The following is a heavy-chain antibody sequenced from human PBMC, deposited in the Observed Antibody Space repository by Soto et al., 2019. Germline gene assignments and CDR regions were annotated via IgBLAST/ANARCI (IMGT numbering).Heavy chain of an antibody. V-gene: IGHV3-33*01. J-gene: IGHJ5*01. Sequence: QVKLEESGGGVVQPGRSRRLSCIVSGFNFRSYGMHWVRQSPGKGPEWVASIWSDGSEEFYSDAVKGRFFISRDNSKNTVYLYMTSLKVEDTAVYFCARGRIVVPPFGSWGRGTLVTVSS. CDR1: GFNFRSYG. CDR2: IWSDGSEE. CDR3: ARGRIVVPPFGS. D-gene: IGHD3-16*02.